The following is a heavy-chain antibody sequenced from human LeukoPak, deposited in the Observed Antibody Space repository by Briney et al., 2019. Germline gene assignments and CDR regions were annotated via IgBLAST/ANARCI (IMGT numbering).Heavy chain of an antibody. CDR1: GASVSNYY. CDR3: ARQTSGYKRSFDS. D-gene: IGHD5-12*01. CDR2: FYYGGST. V-gene: IGHV4-59*08. Sequence: SETLSLTCRVSGASVSNYYWNWIRQPPGKGLEWIGSFYYGGSTNYRPSLQSRVTISVDTSKNQFSLKLTSVTAADTAVYYCARQTSGYKRSFDSWGQGTLVTVSS. J-gene: IGHJ4*02.